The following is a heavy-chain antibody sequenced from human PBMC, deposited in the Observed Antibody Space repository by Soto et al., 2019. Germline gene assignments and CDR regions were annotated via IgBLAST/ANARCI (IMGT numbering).Heavy chain of an antibody. CDR1: GFTISIYS. CDR2: IWSAGLT. Sequence: GSPILSGAASGFTISIYSMSWVRQAPGKGLEWVSIIWSAGLTYYADSVRGRFTISRDISKNILFLQMNNLRAEDSAIYYCARELPPDLWGQGTLVTVSS. J-gene: IGHJ5*02. D-gene: IGHD2-15*01. CDR3: ARELPPDL. V-gene: IGHV3-53*01.